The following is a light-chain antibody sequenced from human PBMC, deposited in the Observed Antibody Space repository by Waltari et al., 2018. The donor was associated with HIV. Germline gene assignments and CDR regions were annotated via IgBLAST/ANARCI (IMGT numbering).Light chain of an antibody. CDR3: CSYAGNNNWV. Sequence: QSALTQPPSASGSPGQSVSISCTGTSSDVGVYNYVSWYQQHPGKAPKLIIYDVSKRPSGVPDRFSGSKSGNTASLTVSGLQAEDEADYYCCSYAGNNNWVFGVGTKLTVL. CDR1: SSDVGVYNY. CDR2: DVS. V-gene: IGLV2-8*01. J-gene: IGLJ3*02.